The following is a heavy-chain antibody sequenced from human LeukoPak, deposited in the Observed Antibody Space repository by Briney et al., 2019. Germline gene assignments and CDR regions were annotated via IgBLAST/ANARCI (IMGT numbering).Heavy chain of an antibody. J-gene: IGHJ5*02. V-gene: IGHV4-4*07. Sequence: SETLSLTCTVSGCSISTYYWSWIRQPAGKGLEWIGRIFTSGITNYNPSLKSRVTMSVDTSKNRFSLKLSSVTAADTAVYYCARGKGYNNWFDPWGQGTLVTVSS. CDR1: GCSISTYY. CDR2: IFTSGIT. D-gene: IGHD5-18*01. CDR3: ARGKGYNNWFDP.